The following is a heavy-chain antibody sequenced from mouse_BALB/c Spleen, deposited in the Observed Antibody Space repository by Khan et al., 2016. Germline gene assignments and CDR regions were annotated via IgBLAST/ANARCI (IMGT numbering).Heavy chain of an antibody. Sequence: VQLKQSGPELVKPGASVKMSCKASGYTFTSYTIHWVKQKPGQGLEWIGYVNPYNDGANYNEKFKGKATLTSDKSSSTAYMELSSLTSEDSAVYYCAREGTTVDWYFDVWGAGTTVTVSS. J-gene: IGHJ1*01. CDR1: GYTFTSYT. CDR2: VNPYNDGA. D-gene: IGHD1-1*01. CDR3: AREGTTVDWYFDV. V-gene: IGHV1S136*01.